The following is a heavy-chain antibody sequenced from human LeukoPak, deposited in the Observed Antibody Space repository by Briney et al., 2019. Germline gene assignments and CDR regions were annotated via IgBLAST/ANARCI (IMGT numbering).Heavy chain of an antibody. CDR2: IHGSGGST. V-gene: IGHV3-23*01. Sequence: GGSLRLSCAASGFTFSSYAMSWVHQAPGKGLEWVSGIHGSGGSTYYADSVKGRFTISRDNSKNTVYLEMNSLRAEDTALYYCAKDRSLWFGELQNWGQGTLVTVSS. CDR3: AKDRSLWFGELQN. D-gene: IGHD3-10*01. CDR1: GFTFSSYA. J-gene: IGHJ4*02.